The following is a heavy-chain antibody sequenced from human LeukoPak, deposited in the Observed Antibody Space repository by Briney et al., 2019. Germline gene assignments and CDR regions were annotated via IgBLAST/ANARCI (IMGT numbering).Heavy chain of an antibody. CDR1: GYSINTDYY. V-gene: IGHV4-38-2*02. D-gene: IGHD5-12*01. Sequence: KPSETLSLTCTVSGYSINTDYYWGWIRQSPGKGLEWIGSISHTGTTSYYPSLKSRVTISIDTSKNQFTLNLNSVTAADAAVYYCARGLQTWARDPFGYWGQGTLVTVSS. CDR2: ISHTGTT. CDR3: ARGLQTWARDPFGY. J-gene: IGHJ4*02.